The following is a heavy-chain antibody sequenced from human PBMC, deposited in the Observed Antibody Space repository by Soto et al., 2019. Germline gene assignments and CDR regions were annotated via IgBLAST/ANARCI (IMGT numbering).Heavy chain of an antibody. V-gene: IGHV3-33*01. CDR3: ARDTARDKVRIYYGMDV. D-gene: IGHD3-10*01. Sequence: QVQLVESGGGVVQPGRSLRLSCAASGFTFSSYGMHWVRQAPGKGLEWVAVIWYDGSNKYYADSVKGRFTISRDNSKNPLYLPMHSLRAEDTAVYYCARDTARDKVRIYYGMDVWGQGTTVTVSS. CDR1: GFTFSSYG. J-gene: IGHJ6*02. CDR2: IWYDGSNK.